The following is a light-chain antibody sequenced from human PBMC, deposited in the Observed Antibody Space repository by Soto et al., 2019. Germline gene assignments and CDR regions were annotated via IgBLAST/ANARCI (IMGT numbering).Light chain of an antibody. V-gene: IGLV2-14*01. Sequence: QSVLTQPASVSGSPGQSITISCTGTSSDVGGYNYVSWYQQHPGKVPKLMIYDVSNRPSGVSNGFSGSKSGNTASLSISGLQAEVEDDYYCSSYPSSSILVVFGGGTKLTVL. CDR3: SSYPSSSILVV. CDR2: DVS. J-gene: IGLJ2*01. CDR1: SSDVGGYNY.